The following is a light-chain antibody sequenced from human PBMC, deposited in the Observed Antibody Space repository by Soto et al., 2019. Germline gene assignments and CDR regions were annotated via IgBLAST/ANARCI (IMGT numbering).Light chain of an antibody. CDR1: QTISSW. Sequence: DIQMTQSPSTLSGSVGDRVTITCRASQTISSWLAWYQQKPGKAPKLLIYKASTLKSGVPSRFSGSGSGTEFTLTISSLHPDDFATYYCQHYNSYSEAFGHGTKVDIK. CDR3: QHYNSYSEA. CDR2: KAS. V-gene: IGKV1-5*03. J-gene: IGKJ1*01.